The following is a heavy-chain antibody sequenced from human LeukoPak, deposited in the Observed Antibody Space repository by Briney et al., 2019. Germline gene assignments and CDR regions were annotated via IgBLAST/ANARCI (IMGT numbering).Heavy chain of an antibody. Sequence: SETLSLTCTVSGGSISSYYWSWIRQPAGKGLEWIGRIYTSGSTNYNPSLKSRVTMSVDTSKNQSSLKLSSVTAADTAVYYCATQATVTTPAEAFDIWGQGTMVTVSS. CDR2: IYTSGST. CDR1: GGSISSYY. D-gene: IGHD4-17*01. CDR3: ATQATVTTPAEAFDI. V-gene: IGHV4-4*07. J-gene: IGHJ3*02.